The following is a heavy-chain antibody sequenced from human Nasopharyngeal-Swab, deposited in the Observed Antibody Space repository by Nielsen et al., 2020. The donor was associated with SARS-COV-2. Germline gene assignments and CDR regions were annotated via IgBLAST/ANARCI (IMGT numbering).Heavy chain of an antibody. D-gene: IGHD2-15*01. CDR2: FDPEDGET. CDR3: ATSAPYCSGGSCYSSWFDP. CDR1: GYTLTELS. V-gene: IGHV1-24*01. J-gene: IGHJ5*02. Sequence: ASVKVSCKVSGYTLTELSMHWVRQAPGKGLEWMGGFDPEDGETIYAQKFQGRVTMTEDTSTDTAYMELSSLRSEDTAAYYCATSAPYCSGGSCYSSWFDPWGQGTLVTVSS.